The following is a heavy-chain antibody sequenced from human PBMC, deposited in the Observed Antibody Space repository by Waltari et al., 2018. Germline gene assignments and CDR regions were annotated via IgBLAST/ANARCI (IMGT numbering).Heavy chain of an antibody. CDR2: IYSGGST. Sequence: EVQLVESGGGLSQPGGSLRLSCAASGFTVSSNSMRWVRQAPGKGLEWVSVIYSGGSTYYADSVKGRFTSSRDNSKNTLYLQMNSLRAEYTAVYYCAKISGYDFPLDYWGQGTLVTVSS. J-gene: IGHJ4*02. CDR3: AKISGYDFPLDY. CDR1: GFTVSSNS. D-gene: IGHD5-12*01. V-gene: IGHV3-53*01.